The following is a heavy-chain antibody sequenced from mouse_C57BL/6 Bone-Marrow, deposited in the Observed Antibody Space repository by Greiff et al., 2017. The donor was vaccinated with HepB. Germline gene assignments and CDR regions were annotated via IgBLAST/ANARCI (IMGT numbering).Heavy chain of an antibody. D-gene: IGHD2-3*01. V-gene: IGHV1-69*01. CDR1: GYTFTSYW. CDR3: ARDDGYYGYAMDY. Sequence: QVQLQQPGAELVMPGASVKLSCKASGYTFTSYWMHWVKQRPGQGLEWIGEIDPSDSYTNYNQKFKGKSTLTVDKSSSAAYMQLRSLTSEDSAVYYCARDDGYYGYAMDYWGQGTSVTVSS. J-gene: IGHJ4*01. CDR2: IDPSDSYT.